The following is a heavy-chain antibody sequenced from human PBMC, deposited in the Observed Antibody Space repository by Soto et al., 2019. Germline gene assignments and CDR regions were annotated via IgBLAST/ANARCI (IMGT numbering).Heavy chain of an antibody. D-gene: IGHD6-19*01. CDR2: ISGSGVST. CDR1: GFTFSRYA. CDR3: AKDSISSGCYFDY. V-gene: IGHV3-23*01. Sequence: EVYLLESGGGLVQPGGSLRLSCAASGFTFSRYAMSWVRQAPGKGLEWVSAISGSGVSTYYADSVKGRFTISRDNSKNTLYLQMNSLRDEDTAVYYCAKDSISSGCYFDYWGQGTLVTVSS. J-gene: IGHJ4*02.